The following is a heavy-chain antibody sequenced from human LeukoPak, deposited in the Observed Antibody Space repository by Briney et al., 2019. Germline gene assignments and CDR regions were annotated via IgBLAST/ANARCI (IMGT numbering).Heavy chain of an antibody. CDR2: ISSSSSYI. D-gene: IGHD1-26*01. CDR3: XXXXXXXXXXXXXLDVYYFDY. J-gene: IGHJ4*02. CDR1: GFTFDDYA. V-gene: IGHV3-21*01. Sequence: TGGSLRLSCAASGFTFDDYAMHWVRQAPGKGLEWVSSISSSSSYIYYADSVKGRFTISRDNAKNSLYLQMNSLRAEDTAVYYXXXXXXXXXXXXXXLDVYYFDYWGQGTLVTVSS.